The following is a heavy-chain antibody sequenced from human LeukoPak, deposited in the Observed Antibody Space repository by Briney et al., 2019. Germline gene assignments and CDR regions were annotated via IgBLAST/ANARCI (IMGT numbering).Heavy chain of an antibody. D-gene: IGHD4-17*01. V-gene: IGHV4-59*01. CDR1: GGSISSNY. CDR2: IYYSGST. Sequence: SETLSLTCTVSGGSISSNYWSWIRQPPGKGLEWIGYIYYSGSTNSNPSLKSRVTISVDTSKNQFSLNLSSVTAADTAAYYCARDRGYGDYLNYFDYWGQGTLVTVSS. CDR3: ARDRGYGDYLNYFDY. J-gene: IGHJ4*02.